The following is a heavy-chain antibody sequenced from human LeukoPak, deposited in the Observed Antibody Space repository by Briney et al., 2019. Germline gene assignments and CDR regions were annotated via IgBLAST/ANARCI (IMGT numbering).Heavy chain of an antibody. CDR3: ARGPPYYYYYGMDV. Sequence: SETLSLTCAVYGGSFSGYYWSWIRQPPGKGLEWIGEINHSGSTNYNPSLKSRVTISVDTSKNQFSLKLSSVTAADTAVYYCARGPPYYYYYGMDVWGQGTTVTVSS. CDR2: INHSGST. CDR1: GGSFSGYY. V-gene: IGHV4-34*01. J-gene: IGHJ6*02.